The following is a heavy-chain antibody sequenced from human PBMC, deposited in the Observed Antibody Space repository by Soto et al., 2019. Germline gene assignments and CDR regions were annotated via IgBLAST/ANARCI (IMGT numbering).Heavy chain of an antibody. Sequence: PGGSLRLSCAASGFTFSSYAMSWVRQAPGKGLEWVSAISGSGGSTYYADSVKGRFTIPRDNSKNTLYLQMNSLRAEDTAVYYCAKVEYYYDSTGYYTDYGMDVWGQGTTVTVSS. CDR1: GFTFSSYA. J-gene: IGHJ6*02. D-gene: IGHD3-22*01. V-gene: IGHV3-23*01. CDR3: AKVEYYYDSTGYYTDYGMDV. CDR2: ISGSGGST.